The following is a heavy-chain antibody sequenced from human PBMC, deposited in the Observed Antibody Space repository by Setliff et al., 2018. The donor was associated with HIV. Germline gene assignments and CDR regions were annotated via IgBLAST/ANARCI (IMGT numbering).Heavy chain of an antibody. D-gene: IGHD3-3*01. J-gene: IGHJ3*02. V-gene: IGHV3-23*05. CDR1: GATFGDYD. CDR3: AKLPTIYGVADSFDM. CDR2: IDDTGRKT. Sequence: GGSLRLSCTLSGATFGDYDVAWLRQAPGKGLEWVSGIDDTGRKTDYADSVKGRFTISRDNSKNTLYLQMHSLRVDDTASYYCAKLPTIYGVADSFDMWGRGTKVTVSS.